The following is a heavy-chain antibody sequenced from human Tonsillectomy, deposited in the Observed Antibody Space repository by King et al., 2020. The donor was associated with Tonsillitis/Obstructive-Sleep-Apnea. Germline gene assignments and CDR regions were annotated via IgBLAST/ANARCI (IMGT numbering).Heavy chain of an antibody. J-gene: IGHJ4*02. Sequence: VQLVESGGGLVKPGGSLRLSCAASGFTFSDYYMTWIRQAPGKGLEWVSYISSSSSYTRYADSVKGRFTISRDNAKNSLYLQMNSLRAEDTAVYYCARAHYCSSTSCYTGLDYWGQGTLVTVSS. CDR1: GFTFSDYY. D-gene: IGHD2-2*02. CDR3: ARAHYCSSTSCYTGLDY. V-gene: IGHV3-11*05. CDR2: ISSSSSYT.